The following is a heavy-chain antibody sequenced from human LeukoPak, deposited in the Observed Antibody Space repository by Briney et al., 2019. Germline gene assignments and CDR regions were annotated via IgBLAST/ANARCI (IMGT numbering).Heavy chain of an antibody. Sequence: ASVKVSCKASGYTFTSYGISWVRQAPGQGLEWMGWISAYNGNTNYAQKLQGRVTMTTDTSTSTAYMELRSLRSDDTAVYYCARVREMAADLDGLDYWGQGTLVTVSS. CDR3: ARVREMAADLDGLDY. CDR2: ISAYNGNT. CDR1: GYTFTSYG. D-gene: IGHD5-24*01. J-gene: IGHJ4*02. V-gene: IGHV1-18*01.